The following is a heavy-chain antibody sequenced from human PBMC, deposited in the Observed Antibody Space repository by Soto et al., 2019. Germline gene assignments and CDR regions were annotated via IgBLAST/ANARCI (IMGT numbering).Heavy chain of an antibody. D-gene: IGHD1-1*01. J-gene: IGHJ4*02. CDR3: ATDGGLTTTFRFYYVAF. CDR1: GFGFNGYA. Sequence: QGQLVESGGGVVQPGTSLRLSCAASGFGFNGYALHWVRQAPGKGLEWVAAISFDGRNEDYANSVKGRFTISRDNSRETRFLQLNSLRTEDTAIYYCATDGGLTTTFRFYYVAFWGRGTLVTVSS. CDR2: ISFDGRNE. V-gene: IGHV3-30*04.